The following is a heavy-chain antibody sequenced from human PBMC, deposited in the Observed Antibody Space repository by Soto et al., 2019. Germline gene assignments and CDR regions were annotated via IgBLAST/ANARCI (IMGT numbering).Heavy chain of an antibody. CDR2: INPNSGGT. V-gene: IGHV1-2*04. J-gene: IGHJ5*01. D-gene: IGHD3-16*01. CDR1: GYTFTGYY. CDR3: ARWRGFWGCYYGVGAHNWCDS. Sequence: QVQLVQSGAEVKKPGASVKVSCKASGYTFTGYYMHRVRQAPGQGLEWMGWINPNSGGTNYAQKYQGWGTTTRDTSISTAYMELSRLRCYDTSVYYCARWRGFWGCYYGVGAHNWCDSLGQGTLVTVAS.